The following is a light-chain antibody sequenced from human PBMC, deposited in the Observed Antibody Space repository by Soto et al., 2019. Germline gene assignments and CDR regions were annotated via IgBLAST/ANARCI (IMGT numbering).Light chain of an antibody. CDR1: QSVSSSY. V-gene: IGKV3-20*01. Sequence: EIVLTQSPGILSLSRGERATLSCRASQSVSSSYLAWYQQKPGQAPRLLIYGASSRATGIPDRFSGSGSGTDFTLTISRLEPEDFAVYYCQQYGRSPRFGQGTRREIK. CDR3: QQYGRSPR. J-gene: IGKJ5*01. CDR2: GAS.